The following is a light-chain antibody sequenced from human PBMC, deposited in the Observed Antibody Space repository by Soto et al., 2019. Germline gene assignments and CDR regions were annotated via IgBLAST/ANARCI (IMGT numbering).Light chain of an antibody. CDR3: QQTYPTPPIT. CDR2: AAS. V-gene: IGKV1-39*01. CDR1: QSISNY. J-gene: IGKJ4*01. Sequence: DIQVTQSPSSLSASVGDRVTITCRASQSISNYLNWFQQKPGKAPKLLIYAASSLQSGVPSRFSGSGSGTDFTLTISCLQPEDFATYYCQQTYPTPPITFGGGTKVEIK.